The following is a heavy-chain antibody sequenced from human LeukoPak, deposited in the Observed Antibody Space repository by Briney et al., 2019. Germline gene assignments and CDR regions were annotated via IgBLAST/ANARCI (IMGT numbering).Heavy chain of an antibody. CDR2: IYHSGST. CDR3: ARYSGSYQGIDY. Sequence: PSETLSLTCTVSGYSISSGYYWGWIRQPPGKGLEWIGYIYHSGSTYYNPSLKSRVTISVDRSKNQFSLKLSSVTAADTAVYYCARYSGSYQGIDYWGQGTLVTVSS. J-gene: IGHJ4*02. V-gene: IGHV4-38-2*02. CDR1: GYSISSGYY. D-gene: IGHD1-26*01.